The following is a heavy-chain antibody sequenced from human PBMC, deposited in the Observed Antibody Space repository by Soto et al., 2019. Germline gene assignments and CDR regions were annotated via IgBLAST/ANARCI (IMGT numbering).Heavy chain of an antibody. CDR3: TRRYYYDSSGYYYGPHDAFDI. D-gene: IGHD3-22*01. CDR2: IRSKAYGGTT. V-gene: IGHV3-49*03. J-gene: IGHJ3*02. CDR1: GFTFGDYA. Sequence: QPGGSLRLSCTASGFTFGDYAMSWFRQAPGKGLEWVGFIRSKAYGGTTEYAASVKGRFTISRDDSKSIAYLQMNSLKTEDTAVYYCTRRYYYDSSGYYYGPHDAFDIWGQGTMVTVSS.